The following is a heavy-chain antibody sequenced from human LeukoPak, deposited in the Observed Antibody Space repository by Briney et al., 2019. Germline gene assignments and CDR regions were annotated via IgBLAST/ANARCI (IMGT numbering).Heavy chain of an antibody. D-gene: IGHD2-21*01. Sequence: PSQTLSLTCTVSGGSISSGNYLWSWIRQHPGKGLEWIGYNSYFGSTNYNPSLKSRVTITLDTSKNQFSLNLYSVTAADTAVYYCARSHSLYWGPGTLVTVAS. J-gene: IGHJ4*02. V-gene: IGHV4-31*03. CDR3: ARSHSLY. CDR1: GGSISSGNYL. CDR2: NSYFGST.